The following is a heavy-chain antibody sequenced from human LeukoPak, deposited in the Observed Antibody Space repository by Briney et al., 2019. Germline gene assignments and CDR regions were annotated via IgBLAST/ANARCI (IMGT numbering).Heavy chain of an antibody. D-gene: IGHD3/OR15-3a*01. CDR3: ARQTGSGLFILP. Sequence: SETLSLTCTVSGVSISSINSYWGWIRQPPGKGLEWIGSIYYSGNTYYNASLKSQVSISIDTSKNQFSLRLTSVTAADTAVYYCARQTGSGLFILPGGQGTLVTVSS. J-gene: IGHJ4*02. V-gene: IGHV4-39*01. CDR2: IYYSGNT. CDR1: GVSISSINSY.